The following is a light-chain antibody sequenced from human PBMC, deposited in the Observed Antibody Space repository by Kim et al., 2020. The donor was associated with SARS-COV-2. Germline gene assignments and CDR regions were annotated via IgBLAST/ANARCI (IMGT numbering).Light chain of an antibody. CDR3: QQYYSTPQP. CDR2: WAS. V-gene: IGKV4-1*01. Sequence: DIVMTQSPDSLAVSLGERATINCKSSQSVLYSSNNKNYLAWYQQKPGQPPKLLIYWASTRESGVPDRFSGSGSGTDFTLTISSLQAEDVAVYYCQQYYSTPQPFGGGAKVDIK. CDR1: QSVLYSSNNKNY. J-gene: IGKJ4*01.